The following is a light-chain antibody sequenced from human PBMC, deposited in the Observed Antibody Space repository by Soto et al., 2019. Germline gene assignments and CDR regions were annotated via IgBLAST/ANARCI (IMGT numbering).Light chain of an antibody. V-gene: IGKV1-39*01. CDR1: QSISGY. CDR3: QQLNSYSIFT. CDR2: AAS. J-gene: IGKJ3*01. Sequence: DIQMTQSPASLSASVGDRVTISCRASQSISGYLNWYQQKPGKAPELLIYAASTLQTGVPSRFSGSGSGTEFTLSINSLQPEDFATYYCQQLNSYSIFTFGPGTKVDI.